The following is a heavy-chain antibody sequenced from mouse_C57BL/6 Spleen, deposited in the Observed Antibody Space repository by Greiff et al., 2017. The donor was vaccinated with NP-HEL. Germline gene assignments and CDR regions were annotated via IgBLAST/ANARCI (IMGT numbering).Heavy chain of an antibody. D-gene: IGHD1-1*01. V-gene: IGHV1-64*01. CDR3: ARLDYYGSIYYFDY. J-gene: IGHJ2*01. CDR2: IHPNSGST. Sequence: QVQLQQPGAELVKPGASVKLSCKASGYTFTSYWMHLVKQRPGQGLEWIGMIHPNSGSTNYNEKFKSKATLTVDKSSSTAYMQLSSLTSEDSAVYYCARLDYYGSIYYFDYWGQGTTLTVSS. CDR1: GYTFTSYW.